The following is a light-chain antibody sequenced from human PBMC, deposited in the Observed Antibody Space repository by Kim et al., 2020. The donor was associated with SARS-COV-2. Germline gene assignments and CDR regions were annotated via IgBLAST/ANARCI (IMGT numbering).Light chain of an antibody. J-gene: IGKJ4*01. CDR3: QQYYSYPRT. Sequence: ASTGDRVTVTCRASQGISSYLAWYQQKPGKAHKLLIYAASTLQSGVPSRFSGNGSGTDFTLTISCLQSEDFATYSCQQYYSYPRTFGGGTKVDIK. CDR1: QGISSY. CDR2: AAS. V-gene: IGKV1-8*01.